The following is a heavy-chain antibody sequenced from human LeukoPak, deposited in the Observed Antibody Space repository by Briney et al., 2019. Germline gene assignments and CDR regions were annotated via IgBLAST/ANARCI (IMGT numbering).Heavy chain of an antibody. CDR2: INHSGST. V-gene: IGHV4-34*01. D-gene: IGHD2-15*01. CDR1: GGSFSGYY. Sequence: PSETLSLTCAVYGGSFSGYYWSWIRQPPGKGLEWIGEINHSGSTYYNPSLKSRVTISVDTSKNQFSLKLSSATAADTAVYYCARQDVVVVVDPFDYWGQGTLVTVSS. J-gene: IGHJ4*02. CDR3: ARQDVVVVVDPFDY.